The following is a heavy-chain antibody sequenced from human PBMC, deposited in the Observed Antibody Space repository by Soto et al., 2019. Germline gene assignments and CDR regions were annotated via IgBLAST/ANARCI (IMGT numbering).Heavy chain of an antibody. CDR3: ATPERGLRYFDWLFLFDY. CDR1: GGTFSSYA. D-gene: IGHD3-9*01. J-gene: IGHJ4*02. CDR2: IIPIFGTA. V-gene: IGHV1-69*01. Sequence: QVQLVQSGAEVKKPGSSVKVSCKASGGTFSSYAISWVRQAPGQGLEWMGGIIPIFGTANYEQKFQGRVTITADESTSTAYMELSSLRSEDTAVYYCATPERGLRYFDWLFLFDYWGQGTLVTVSS.